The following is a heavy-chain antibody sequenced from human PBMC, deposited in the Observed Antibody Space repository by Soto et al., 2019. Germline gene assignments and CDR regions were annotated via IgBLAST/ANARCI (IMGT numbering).Heavy chain of an antibody. Sequence: EVQLVESGGGLVQTGGSLRLSCAASGISVSSNYMSWVRQAPGKGLQWVSLTYSGGNTYYADSVKGRFTISRDNSKNTXXXXXXXXXXXXXXXXXXXXXXXWGGDTLWGQGTLVTVSS. J-gene: IGHJ4*02. CDR2: TYSGGNT. CDR1: GISVSSNY. CDR3: XXXXXWGGDTL. V-gene: IGHV3-66*01. D-gene: IGHD2-21*02.